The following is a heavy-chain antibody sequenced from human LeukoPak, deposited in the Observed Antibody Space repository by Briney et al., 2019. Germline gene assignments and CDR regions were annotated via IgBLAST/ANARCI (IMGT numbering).Heavy chain of an antibody. Sequence: GGSLRLSCAASGFTFSTYAMSWVRQAPGKGLEWVSAISGSGGSTYYADSVKGRFTISRDNSKKTLYLQMNSLRAEDTAVYYCAKDSYSGSYLDAFDIWGQGTMVTVSS. CDR3: AKDSYSGSYLDAFDI. CDR1: GFTFSTYA. D-gene: IGHD1-26*01. V-gene: IGHV3-23*01. CDR2: ISGSGGST. J-gene: IGHJ3*02.